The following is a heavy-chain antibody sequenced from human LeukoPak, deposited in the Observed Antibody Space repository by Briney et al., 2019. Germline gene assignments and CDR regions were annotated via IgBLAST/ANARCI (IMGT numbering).Heavy chain of an antibody. CDR1: GFTFSSYA. CDR3: ARAKWLLQYYFQH. Sequence: GGSLRLSCAASGFTFSSYAMHWVRQAPGKGLEWVAVISYNGSNKYYAASVKGRITISRDNSKNTLYLQMSSLRAEDTAVYYCARAKWLLQYYFQHWGEGTLVTDSS. J-gene: IGHJ1*01. V-gene: IGHV3-30*04. D-gene: IGHD3-22*01. CDR2: ISYNGSNK.